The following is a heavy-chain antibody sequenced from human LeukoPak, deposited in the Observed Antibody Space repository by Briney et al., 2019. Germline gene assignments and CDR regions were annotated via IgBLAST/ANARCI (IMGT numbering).Heavy chain of an antibody. J-gene: IGHJ4*02. Sequence: PSETLSLTCGVYGGSFSGYYYSWIRQPPGKGLEWIGEINHSGYTNYNPSLKSRVTISVDTSKNHFSLKLGSVTAADTAVYYCARALRYSYGYFYWGQGALVTVSS. CDR2: INHSGYT. CDR3: ARALRYSYGYFY. D-gene: IGHD5-18*01. CDR1: GGSFSGYY. V-gene: IGHV4-34*01.